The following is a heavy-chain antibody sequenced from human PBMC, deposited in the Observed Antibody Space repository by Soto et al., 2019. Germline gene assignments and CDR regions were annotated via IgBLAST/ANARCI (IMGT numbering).Heavy chain of an antibody. CDR3: ARDGATTGSVYLDY. Sequence: QVQLQESGPGLVKPSETLSLTCTVSGGSISGYFWTWIRQPPGKGLEWIGYISYSGSTNYNSSLKSRVTTSIDAAKNQLSLRLTSVTAADTAIYYCARDGATTGSVYLDYWGQGALVTVSS. V-gene: IGHV4-59*01. J-gene: IGHJ4*02. D-gene: IGHD3-9*01. CDR2: ISYSGST. CDR1: GGSISGYF.